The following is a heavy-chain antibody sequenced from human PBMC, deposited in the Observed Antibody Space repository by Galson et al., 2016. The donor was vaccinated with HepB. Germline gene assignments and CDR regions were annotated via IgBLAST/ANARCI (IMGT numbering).Heavy chain of an antibody. CDR3: ARLAFCGGDCYRINGVFDI. D-gene: IGHD2-21*01. V-gene: IGHV3-21*06. CDR2: ISVSSRYI. Sequence: SCAASGFIFSDYTMSWVRQAPGKGLEWVSSISVSSRYIYYGDSGRGRLTISRDNAKNSLYLQVNSLRAEDTAVYYCARLAFCGGDCYRINGVFDIWGQGTMVTVSS. CDR1: GFIFSDYT. J-gene: IGHJ3*02.